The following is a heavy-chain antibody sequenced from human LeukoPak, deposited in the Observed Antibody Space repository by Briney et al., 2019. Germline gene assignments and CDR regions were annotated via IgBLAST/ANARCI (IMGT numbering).Heavy chain of an antibody. Sequence: GGSLRLSCAASGFIFSSFTMNWVRQAPGEGLEWVSSVSRNSDYIYYADSVTGRFTISRDNAKNSLFLQMNSLRDEDTAVYYCVKADGEYCGSNCCLLDYWGQGALVSVSS. CDR2: VSRNSDYI. D-gene: IGHD2-21*02. J-gene: IGHJ4*02. CDR3: VKADGEYCGSNCCLLDY. CDR1: GFIFSSFT. V-gene: IGHV3-21*01.